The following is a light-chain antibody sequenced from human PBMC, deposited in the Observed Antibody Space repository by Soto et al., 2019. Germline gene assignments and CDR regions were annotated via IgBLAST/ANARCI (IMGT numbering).Light chain of an antibody. V-gene: IGKV3-11*01. CDR1: QSVSSY. CDR2: DAS. J-gene: IGKJ4*01. CDR3: QQRSSWPLT. Sequence: EIVLTQSPATLSVSPGERATLSCRASQSVSSYLAWYQQKPGQAPRLLIYDASNRATGIPDRFSGSGSETHFTLTISSLEPEDFAVYYCQQRSSWPLTFGEGTKVDIK.